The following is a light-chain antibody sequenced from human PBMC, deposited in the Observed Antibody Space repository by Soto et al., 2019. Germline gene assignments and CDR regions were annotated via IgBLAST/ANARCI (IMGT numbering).Light chain of an antibody. V-gene: IGKV1-27*01. Sequence: DIQMTQSPSSLSASVGDRVTITCRASQDINNYLAWYQQRPGKGPKLLIYAASTLQSGVPSRFRGSRSATDCTLTISGMQPEDVATYYCQHYNSAPRTFGQGNKVDIQ. CDR2: AAS. CDR3: QHYNSAPRT. CDR1: QDINNY. J-gene: IGKJ1*01.